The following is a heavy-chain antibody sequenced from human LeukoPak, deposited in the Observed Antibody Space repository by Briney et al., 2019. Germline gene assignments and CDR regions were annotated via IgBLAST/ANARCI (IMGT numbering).Heavy chain of an antibody. D-gene: IGHD3-16*01. Sequence: SQTLSLTCVVSGDSITSGGYSWSWIRQPPGKELEWVGYIYDSGIAFYNPSLKSRVTMSVDTSKNHFFLNLRSVTAADTAVYYCARRGGDMPARGFMDVWGKGTTVTVSS. CDR1: GDSITSGGYS. V-gene: IGHV4-30-4*07. CDR2: IYDSGIA. J-gene: IGHJ6*03. CDR3: ARRGGDMPARGFMDV.